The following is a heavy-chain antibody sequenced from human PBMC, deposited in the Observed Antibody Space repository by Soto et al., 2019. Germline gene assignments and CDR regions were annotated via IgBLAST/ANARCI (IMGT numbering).Heavy chain of an antibody. Sequence: QVQLVESGGGVVQPGRSLRLSCVASGFTFSRHGMHWVRQAPGKGLEWVAVIWYDGSQKYYADSVKGRFTISRDNSKNALYAQMNSLRVEDTAVYYCARIGPLTTNDAMDVWGPGTTVTVSS. CDR1: GFTFSRHG. CDR3: ARIGPLTTNDAMDV. V-gene: IGHV3-33*01. D-gene: IGHD1-1*01. CDR2: IWYDGSQK. J-gene: IGHJ6*02.